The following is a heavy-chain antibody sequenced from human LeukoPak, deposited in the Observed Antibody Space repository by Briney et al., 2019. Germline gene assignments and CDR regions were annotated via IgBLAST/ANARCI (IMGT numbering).Heavy chain of an antibody. J-gene: IGHJ3*02. Sequence: SETLSLTCTVSGGSISSSSYYWGWIRQPPGKGLEWIGSIYYSGSTYYNPSLKSRVTISVDTSKNQFSLKLSSVTAADTAVYYCARESTGYSSSWYQGGDAFDIWGQGTMVTVSS. V-gene: IGHV4-39*07. CDR2: IYYSGST. D-gene: IGHD6-13*01. CDR1: GGSISSSSYY. CDR3: ARESTGYSSSWYQGGDAFDI.